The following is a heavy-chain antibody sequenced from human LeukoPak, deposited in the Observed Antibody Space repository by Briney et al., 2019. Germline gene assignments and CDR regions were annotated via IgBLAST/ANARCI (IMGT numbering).Heavy chain of an antibody. D-gene: IGHD3-10*02. Sequence: PGGSLRLSCAASGFTFSSYEMNWVRQPPGKGLEWVSYISSSGSTIYYADSVKGRFTISRDNAKNSLYLQMNRLRAEDTAVYYCAELGITMIGGVWGKGTTVTIPS. CDR2: ISSSGSTI. V-gene: IGHV3-48*03. CDR1: GFTFSSYE. CDR3: AELGITMIGGV. J-gene: IGHJ6*04.